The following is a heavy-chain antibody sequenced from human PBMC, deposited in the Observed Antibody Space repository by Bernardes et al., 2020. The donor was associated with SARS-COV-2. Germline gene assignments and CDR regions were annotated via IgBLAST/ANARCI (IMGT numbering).Heavy chain of an antibody. Sequence: GGSLRLSCAASGFTFDDYAMHWVRQAPGKGLEWVPGISWNSGSIGYADSVKGRFTISRDNAKNSLYLQMNSLRAEDTALYYCATNWNYGDNYYYGMDVWGQGTTVTVSS. D-gene: IGHD1-7*01. CDR3: ATNWNYGDNYYYGMDV. V-gene: IGHV3-9*01. CDR1: GFTFDDYA. CDR2: ISWNSGSI. J-gene: IGHJ6*02.